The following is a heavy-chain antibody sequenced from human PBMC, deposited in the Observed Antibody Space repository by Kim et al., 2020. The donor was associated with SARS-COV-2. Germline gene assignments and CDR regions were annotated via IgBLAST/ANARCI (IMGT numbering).Heavy chain of an antibody. CDR1: GFIFSDYA. V-gene: IGHV3-23*01. Sequence: GGSLRLSCAASGFIFSDYAMAWIRQAPGRGLEWVSVISNGGNTYYIDSVKGRFTFSRDNSKNTVYLQMNTLRAEDTATYYCAKGTLASCRGPICYPLDYWGRGTLVTVSS. D-gene: IGHD2-15*01. CDR3: AKGTLASCRGPICYPLDY. J-gene: IGHJ4*02. CDR2: ISNGGNT.